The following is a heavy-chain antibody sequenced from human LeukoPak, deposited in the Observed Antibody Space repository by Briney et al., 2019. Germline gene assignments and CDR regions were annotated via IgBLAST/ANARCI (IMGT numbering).Heavy chain of an antibody. CDR1: GFTFSSCG. CDR2: IRYDGSNK. CDR3: AKDGWWSFDY. Sequence: GGSLRLSCAASGFTFSSCGMHWVRQAPGKGLEWVAFIRYDGSNKDYADSVKGRFTISRDNSKNTLYLQMNSLRAEDTAVYYCAKDGWWSFDYWGQGTLVTVSS. D-gene: IGHD2-15*01. V-gene: IGHV3-30*02. J-gene: IGHJ4*02.